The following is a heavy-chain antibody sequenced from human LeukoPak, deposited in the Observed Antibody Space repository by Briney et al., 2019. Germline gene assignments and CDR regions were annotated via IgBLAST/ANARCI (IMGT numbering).Heavy chain of an antibody. V-gene: IGHV4-59*12. CDR2: IYYSGST. J-gene: IGHJ4*02. CDR3: ARRPLSFDY. CDR1: GGSISSYY. D-gene: IGHD2-8*01. Sequence: SETLSLTCTVSGGSISSYYWSWIRQPPGKGLEWIGYIYYSGSTNYNPSLKSRVTISVDTSKNQFSLKLSSVTAADTAVYYCARRPLSFDYWGQGTLVTVSS.